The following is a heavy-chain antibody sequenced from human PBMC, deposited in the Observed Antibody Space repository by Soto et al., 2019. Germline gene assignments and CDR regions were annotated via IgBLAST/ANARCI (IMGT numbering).Heavy chain of an antibody. CDR2: IYYSGST. J-gene: IGHJ6*02. D-gene: IGHD3-16*01. V-gene: IGHV4-39*01. CDR3: ARHGAGNVCYYYYGMDV. CDR1: GGSISSSSYY. Sequence: PSETLSLTCTVSGGSISSSSYYWGWIRQPPGKGLEWIGSIYYSGSTYYNPSLKSRVTISVDTSKNQFSLKLSSVTAADTAVYYCARHGAGNVCYYYYGMDVWGQGTTVTVSS.